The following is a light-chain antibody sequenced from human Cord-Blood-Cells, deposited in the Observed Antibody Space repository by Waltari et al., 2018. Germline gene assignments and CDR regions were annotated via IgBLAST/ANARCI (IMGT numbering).Light chain of an antibody. CDR2: KAS. V-gene: IGKV1-5*03. Sequence: DIQMTQSPSTLSASVGDRVTSTCRASQSISSWLAGYQQKPGKAPKLLIYKASSLESGVPSRFSGSGSGTEFTLTISSLQPDDFATYYCQQYNSYSYTFGQGTKLEIK. CDR3: QQYNSYSYT. CDR1: QSISSW. J-gene: IGKJ2*01.